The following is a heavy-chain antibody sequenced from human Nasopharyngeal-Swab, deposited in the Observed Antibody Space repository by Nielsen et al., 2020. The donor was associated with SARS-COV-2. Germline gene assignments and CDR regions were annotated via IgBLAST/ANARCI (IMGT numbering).Heavy chain of an antibody. D-gene: IGHD6-19*01. CDR2: IGTAGDT. Sequence: GGSLRLSCAASGFTFSSYDMHWVRQATGKGLEWVSAIGTAGDTYYPGSVKGRFTTSRENAKNSLYLQMNSLRAGDTAVYYCARASVAGTYYYYYGMDVWGQGTTVTVSS. J-gene: IGHJ6*02. CDR1: GFTFSSYD. V-gene: IGHV3-13*01. CDR3: ARASVAGTYYYYYGMDV.